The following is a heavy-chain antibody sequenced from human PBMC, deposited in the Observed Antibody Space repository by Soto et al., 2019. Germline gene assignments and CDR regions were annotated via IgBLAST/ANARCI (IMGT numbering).Heavy chain of an antibody. CDR1: GFTFSSYA. V-gene: IGHV3-23*01. D-gene: IGHD5-12*01. Sequence: GESLKISCAASGFTFSSYAMSWVRQAPGKGLEWVSAISGSGGSTYYADSVKGRFTISRDNSKNTLYLQMNSLRAEDTAVYYCAKGYGFSGYDPTDAFDIWGQGTMVTVSS. J-gene: IGHJ3*02. CDR2: ISGSGGST. CDR3: AKGYGFSGYDPTDAFDI.